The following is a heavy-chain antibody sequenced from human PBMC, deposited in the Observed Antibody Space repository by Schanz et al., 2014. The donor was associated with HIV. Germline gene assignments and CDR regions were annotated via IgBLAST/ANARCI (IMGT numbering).Heavy chain of an antibody. CDR2: IKEDGSVK. CDR1: GFTFSTYG. CDR3: ARDYRFATDS. J-gene: IGHJ4*02. V-gene: IGHV3-7*01. Sequence: VQLVESGGGVVQPGRSLRLSCAASGFTFSTYGMHWVRQGPGKGLEWLANIKEDGSVKGEVDSVKGRFTISRDNAKNSLYLQMNSLRVDDTAVYYCARDYRFATDSWGQGTLVTVSS. D-gene: IGHD3-16*02.